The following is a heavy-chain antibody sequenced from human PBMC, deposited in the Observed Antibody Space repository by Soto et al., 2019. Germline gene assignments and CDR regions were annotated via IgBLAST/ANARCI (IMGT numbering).Heavy chain of an antibody. CDR3: ARARRGGYYYYYMDV. V-gene: IGHV4-34*01. CDR2: INHSGST. Sequence: QVQLQQWGAGLLRPSETLSLTCAVYGGSFSGYYWSWIRQPPGKGLEWIGEINHSGSTNYNPSLKSRVTISVDTSKNQFSLKLSSVTAADTAVYYCARARRGGYYYYYMDVWGKGTTVTVSS. CDR1: GGSFSGYY. J-gene: IGHJ6*03. D-gene: IGHD3-16*01.